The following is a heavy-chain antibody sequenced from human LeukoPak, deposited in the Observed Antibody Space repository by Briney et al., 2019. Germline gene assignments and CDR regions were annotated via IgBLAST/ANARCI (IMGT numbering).Heavy chain of an antibody. Sequence: GGSLRLSCAASGFTFSSYSMNWVRQAPGKGLEWVSSISSSSSYIYYADSVKGRFTISRDNAKNSLYLQMNSLRAEDTAVYYCARDQEYSYGYAYYYHGMDVWGQGTTVTVSS. D-gene: IGHD5-18*01. J-gene: IGHJ6*02. V-gene: IGHV3-21*01. CDR3: ARDQEYSYGYAYYYHGMDV. CDR2: ISSSSSYI. CDR1: GFTFSSYS.